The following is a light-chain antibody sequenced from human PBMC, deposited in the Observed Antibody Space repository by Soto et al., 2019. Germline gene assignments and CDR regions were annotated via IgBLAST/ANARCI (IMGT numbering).Light chain of an antibody. Sequence: DVVMTQSPLSLPVTLGQPASISCRSSHSLMYSDGISYLSWFQQRPGQSPRRLIYKASNRDSWVPDRFSGSGAGADFTLKISRVEAHDVGVYYCRQGTHWPPGTLGQGTKLEIK. V-gene: IGKV2-30*01. CDR1: HSLMYSDGISY. J-gene: IGKJ2*01. CDR2: KAS. CDR3: RQGTHWPPGT.